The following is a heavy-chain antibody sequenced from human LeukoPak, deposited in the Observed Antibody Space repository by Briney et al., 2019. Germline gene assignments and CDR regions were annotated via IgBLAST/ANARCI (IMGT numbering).Heavy chain of an antibody. CDR1: GFTFSSYA. J-gene: IGHJ6*04. D-gene: IGHD2-2*01. CDR2: ISYDGSNK. V-gene: IGHV3-30*04. Sequence: GRSLRLSCAASGFTFSSYAMHWVRQAPGKGLEWVAVISYDGSNKYYADSVKGRFTISRDNSKNTLYLQMNSLRAEDTAVYYCARVQLSDYYYGMDVWGKGTTVTVSS. CDR3: ARVQLSDYYYGMDV.